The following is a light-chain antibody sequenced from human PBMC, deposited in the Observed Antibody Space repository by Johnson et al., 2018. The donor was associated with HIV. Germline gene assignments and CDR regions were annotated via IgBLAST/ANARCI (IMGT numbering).Light chain of an antibody. CDR3: GKLDSSLNAYG. CDR2: ENN. Sequence: QSVLTQPPSVSAAPGQKVTISCSRSSSNIGDNYVSWYQQLPGTAPKVLIYENNERPSGIPDRFSGSKSGTSATLGITGLQTGDEADYYCGKLDSSLNAYGFGTGTKVTVL. V-gene: IGLV1-51*02. CDR1: SSNIGDNY. J-gene: IGLJ1*01.